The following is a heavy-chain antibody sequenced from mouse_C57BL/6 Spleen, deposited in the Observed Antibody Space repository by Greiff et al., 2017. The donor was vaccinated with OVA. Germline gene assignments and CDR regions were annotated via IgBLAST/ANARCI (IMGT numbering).Heavy chain of an antibody. V-gene: IGHV1-50*01. J-gene: IGHJ4*01. D-gene: IGHD1-1*01. CDR3: ARWGYGSTYYAMDY. CDR2: IDPSDSYT. Sequence: QVQLQQPGAELVKPGASVKLSCKASGYTFTSYWMQWVKQRPGQGLEWIGEIDPSDSYTNYNQTFKGKATLTVDTSSSTAYMQLSSLTSEDSAVEYGARWGYGSTYYAMDYWGQGTSVTVSS. CDR1: GYTFTSYW.